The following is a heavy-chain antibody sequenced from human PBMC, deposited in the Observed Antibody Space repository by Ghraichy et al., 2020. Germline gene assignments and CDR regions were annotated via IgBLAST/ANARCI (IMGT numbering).Heavy chain of an antibody. D-gene: IGHD2-21*02. CDR3: ARDRSGAWRPDAFDI. CDR2: FGSGGNI. J-gene: IGHJ3*02. Sequence: GGSLRLSCATSGFTFSTYSLNWVRQAPGKGLEWVAYFGSGGNIYYADSVRGRFTISRDNAKNSLTLQMDSLRDEDTAVYYCARDRSGAWRPDAFDIWGQGTMVIVSS. V-gene: IGHV3-48*02. CDR1: GFTFSTYS.